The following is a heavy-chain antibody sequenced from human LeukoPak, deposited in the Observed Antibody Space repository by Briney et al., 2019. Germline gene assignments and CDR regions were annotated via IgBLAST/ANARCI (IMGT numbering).Heavy chain of an antibody. V-gene: IGHV1-8*01. CDR3: ARGPQWRGDYYYMDV. J-gene: IGHJ6*03. Sequence: ASVKVSCKASGYSFTNFDINWVRQATGQGLEWMGWMNPNSGNKGYAQKFQGRVTMTMNTSITTAYVEVSRLRSEDTAVYYCARGPQWRGDYYYMDVWGRGTTVTVAS. CDR1: GYSFTNFD. CDR2: MNPNSGNK. D-gene: IGHD6-19*01.